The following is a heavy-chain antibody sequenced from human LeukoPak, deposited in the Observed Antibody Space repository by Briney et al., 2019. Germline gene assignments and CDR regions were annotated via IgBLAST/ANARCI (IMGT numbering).Heavy chain of an antibody. CDR1: GGSISSYY. CDR3: ARVFGYCSSTSCYDWFDP. J-gene: IGHJ5*02. CDR2: IYYSGST. Sequence: SETLSLTCTVSGGSISSYYWSWIRQPPGKGLEWIGYIYYSGSTNYNPSLKSRVTISVDTSKNQFSLKLSSVTAADTAVYYCARVFGYCSSTSCYDWFDPWGRGTLVTVSS. V-gene: IGHV4-59*01. D-gene: IGHD2-2*03.